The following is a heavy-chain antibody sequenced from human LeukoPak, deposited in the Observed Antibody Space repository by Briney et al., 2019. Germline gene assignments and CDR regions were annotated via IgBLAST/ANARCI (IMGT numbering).Heavy chain of an antibody. CDR1: GGSISSGGYY. Sequence: TLSLTCTVSGGSISSGGYYWSWIRQHPGKGLEWIGYIYYSGSTYYNPSLKSRVTISVDTSKNQFSLKLSSVTAADTAVYYCARDQRGYSHRGWFDPWGQGTLVTVSS. D-gene: IGHD5-18*01. CDR3: ARDQRGYSHRGWFDP. J-gene: IGHJ5*02. CDR2: IYYSGST. V-gene: IGHV4-31*03.